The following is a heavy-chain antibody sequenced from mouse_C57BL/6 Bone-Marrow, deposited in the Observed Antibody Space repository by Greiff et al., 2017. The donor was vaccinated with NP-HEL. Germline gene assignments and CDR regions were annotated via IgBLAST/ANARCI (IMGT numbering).Heavy chain of an antibody. CDR3: ARQDYYGSSYWYFDV. J-gene: IGHJ1*03. D-gene: IGHD1-1*01. V-gene: IGHV5-17*01. Sequence: EVNVVESGGGLVKPGGSLKLSCAASGFTFSDYGMHWVRQAPEKGLEWVAYISSGSSTIYYADTVKGRFTISRDNAKNTLFLQMTSLRSEDTAMYYCARQDYYGSSYWYFDVWGTGTTVTVSS. CDR1: GFTFSDYG. CDR2: ISSGSSTI.